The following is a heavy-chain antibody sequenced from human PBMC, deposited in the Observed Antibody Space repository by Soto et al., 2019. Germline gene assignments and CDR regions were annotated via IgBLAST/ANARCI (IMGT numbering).Heavy chain of an antibody. Sequence: ASVKVSCKASGGTFSSYAISCVRQAPGQGLEWMGGIIPIFGTANYAQKFQGRVTITADESTSTAYMELSSLRSEDTAVYYCASAYCGGDCYSNWFDPWGQGTLVTVS. CDR1: GGTFSSYA. D-gene: IGHD2-21*02. V-gene: IGHV1-69*13. CDR2: IIPIFGTA. CDR3: ASAYCGGDCYSNWFDP. J-gene: IGHJ5*02.